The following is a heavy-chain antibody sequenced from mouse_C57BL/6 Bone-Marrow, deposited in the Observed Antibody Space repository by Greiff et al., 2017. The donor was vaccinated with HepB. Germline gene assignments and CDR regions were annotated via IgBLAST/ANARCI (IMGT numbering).Heavy chain of an antibody. CDR2: ISDGGSYT. J-gene: IGHJ3*01. CDR1: GFTFSSYA. CDR3: ARDGIITTVAY. Sequence: EVMLVESGGGLVKPGGSLKLSCAASGFTFSSYAMSWVRQTPEKRLEWVATISDGGSYTYYPDNVKGRFTISRDNAKNNLYLQMSHLKSEDTAMYYCARDGIITTVAYWGQGTLVTVSA. D-gene: IGHD1-1*01. V-gene: IGHV5-4*01.